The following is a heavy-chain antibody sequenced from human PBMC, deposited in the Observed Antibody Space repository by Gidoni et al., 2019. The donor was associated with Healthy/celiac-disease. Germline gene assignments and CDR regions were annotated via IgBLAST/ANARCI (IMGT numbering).Heavy chain of an antibody. Sequence: LQLQESGPGLVKPSETLSLTCTVSGGSISSSSYYWGWIRQPTGKGLELMGSFYYSGSTYYHPSLKSRVTISVDTSKNQFSLKLSSVTAADTAVYYGARERLDSSGWYGNDYWGQGTLVTVSS. V-gene: IGHV4-39*07. D-gene: IGHD6-19*01. CDR2: FYYSGST. CDR1: GGSISSSSYY. CDR3: ARERLDSSGWYGNDY. J-gene: IGHJ4*02.